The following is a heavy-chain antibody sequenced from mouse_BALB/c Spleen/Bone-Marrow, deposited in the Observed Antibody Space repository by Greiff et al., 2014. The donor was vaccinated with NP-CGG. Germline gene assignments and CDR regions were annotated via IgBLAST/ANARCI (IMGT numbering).Heavy chain of an antibody. J-gene: IGHJ2*01. V-gene: IGHV5-6-3*01. CDR3: VRGNYGNYVDYFDF. Sequence: VQLKESGGGLVQPGGSLKLFCAASGFTFSNYGMSWVRQTPDKRLELVATINGNGGSTYYPDSVKGRFTISRDTAKNTLYLQMSSLKSEETAMYYCVRGNYGNYVDYFDFWGQGTTLTVSS. CDR1: GFTFSNYG. D-gene: IGHD2-1*01. CDR2: INGNGGST.